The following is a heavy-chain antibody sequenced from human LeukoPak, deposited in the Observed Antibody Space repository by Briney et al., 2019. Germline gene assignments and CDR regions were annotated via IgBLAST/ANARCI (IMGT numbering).Heavy chain of an antibody. Sequence: PGGSLRLSCAASGFTFSSYAMSWVRQAPGKGLEWVSAISGSGGSTYYADSVKGRFTISRDNSKNTLYLQMNSLRAEDTAVYYCAKAGKEYYGSGSYSRGYYFDYWGQGTLVTVSS. CDR3: AKAGKEYYGSGSYSRGYYFDY. V-gene: IGHV3-23*01. CDR2: ISGSGGST. D-gene: IGHD3-10*01. J-gene: IGHJ4*02. CDR1: GFTFSSYA.